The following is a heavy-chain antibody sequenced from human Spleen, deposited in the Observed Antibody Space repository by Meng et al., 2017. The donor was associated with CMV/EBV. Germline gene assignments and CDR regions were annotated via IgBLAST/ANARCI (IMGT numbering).Heavy chain of an antibody. J-gene: IGHJ5*02. CDR3: ARDSGGGVNWFDP. CDR2: INPSGGTT. Sequence: CKASGYTFTSYTMHWVRQAPGQGLEWMGIINPSGGTTRYAQKFQGRVTMTRDTSTSTVYMELSSLRSEDTAVYYCARDSGGGVNWFDPWGQGTLVTVSS. D-gene: IGHD3-16*01. V-gene: IGHV1-46*01. CDR1: GYTFTSYT.